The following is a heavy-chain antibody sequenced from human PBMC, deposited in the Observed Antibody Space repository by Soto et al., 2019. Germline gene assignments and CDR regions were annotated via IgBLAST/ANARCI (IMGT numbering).Heavy chain of an antibody. V-gene: IGHV1-46*01. Sequence: ASVKVSSKASGYTFPSYYMHWVRQAPGQGLEWMGIINPSGGSTSYAQKFQGRVTMTRDTSTSTVYMELSSLRSEDTAVYYCASVAMGELSSDDAFDIWGQGTMVTVSS. CDR2: INPSGGST. CDR3: ASVAMGELSSDDAFDI. CDR1: GYTFPSYY. J-gene: IGHJ3*02. D-gene: IGHD3-16*02.